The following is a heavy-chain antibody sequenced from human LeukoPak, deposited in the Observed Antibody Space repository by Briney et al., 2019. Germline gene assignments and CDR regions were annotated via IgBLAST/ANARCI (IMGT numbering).Heavy chain of an antibody. V-gene: IGHV4-34*01. CDR1: GGSFSGYY. D-gene: IGHD6-13*01. CDR2: INHNGST. CDR3: ARGRVAAAGTSYFDY. J-gene: IGHJ4*02. Sequence: PSETLSLTCAAYGGSFSGYYWSWIRQPPGKGLEWIGEINHNGSTNYNPSFKNRVTISVDTSKNQFSLKLRSVAAADTAVYYCARGRVAAAGTSYFDYWGQGTLVTVSS.